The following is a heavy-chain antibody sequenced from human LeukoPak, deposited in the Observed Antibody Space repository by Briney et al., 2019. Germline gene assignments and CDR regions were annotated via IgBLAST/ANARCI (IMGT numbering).Heavy chain of an antibody. CDR2: IIPILGIA. Sequence: ASVKVSCKASGGTFSSYAISWVRQAPGQGLEWMGRIIPILGIANYAQKFQGRVTITADKSTSTAYMELRSLRSDDTAVYYCARDRRGCGGDCPSDYWGQGTLVTVSS. J-gene: IGHJ4*02. D-gene: IGHD2-21*02. CDR1: GGTFSSYA. V-gene: IGHV1-69*04. CDR3: ARDRRGCGGDCPSDY.